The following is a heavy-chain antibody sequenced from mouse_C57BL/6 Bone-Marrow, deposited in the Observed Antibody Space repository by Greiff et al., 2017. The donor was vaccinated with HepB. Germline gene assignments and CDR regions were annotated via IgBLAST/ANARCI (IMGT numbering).Heavy chain of an antibody. J-gene: IGHJ3*01. D-gene: IGHD2-4*01. Sequence: EVKLMESGGGLVKPGGSLKLSCAASGFTFSSYAMSWVRQTPEKRLEWVATISDGGSYTYYPDNVKGRFTISRDNAKNNLYLQMSHLKSEDTAMYYCARDRGDYDYDGWFAYWGQGTLVTVSA. CDR2: ISDGGSYT. CDR1: GFTFSSYA. V-gene: IGHV5-4*01. CDR3: ARDRGDYDYDGWFAY.